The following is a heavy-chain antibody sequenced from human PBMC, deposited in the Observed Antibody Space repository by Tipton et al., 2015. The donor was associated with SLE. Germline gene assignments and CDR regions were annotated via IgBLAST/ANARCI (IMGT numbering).Heavy chain of an antibody. CDR3: ARNKAVAGTVIEY. D-gene: IGHD6-19*01. Sequence: TLSLTCNVSGGSISSSSWWGWIRQPPGKGLEWIGYIYYSGSTNYNPSLKSRVTISVDTSKNQFSLKLTSLTAADTALYYCARNKAVAGTVIEYWGPGTLVTVSS. CDR1: GGSISSSSW. J-gene: IGHJ4*02. V-gene: IGHV4-61*01. CDR2: IYYSGST.